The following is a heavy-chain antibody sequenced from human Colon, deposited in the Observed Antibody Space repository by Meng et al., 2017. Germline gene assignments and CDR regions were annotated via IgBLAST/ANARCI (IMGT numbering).Heavy chain of an antibody. Sequence: GESLKISCAASGFTFSDYYMSWIRQAPGKGLEWVSYISSSGSTIYYAGSVKGRFTISRDNAKNSLYLQMNSLRAEDTAVYYCARDERSSYSSTSRGSDYWGQGTLVTVSS. CDR2: ISSSGSTI. D-gene: IGHD6-13*01. V-gene: IGHV3-11*04. J-gene: IGHJ4*02. CDR3: ARDERSSYSSTSRGSDY. CDR1: GFTFSDYY.